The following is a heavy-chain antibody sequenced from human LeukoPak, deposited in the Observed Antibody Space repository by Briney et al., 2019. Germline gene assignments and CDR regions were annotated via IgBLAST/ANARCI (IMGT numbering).Heavy chain of an antibody. V-gene: IGHV4-39*07. CDR1: GGSISSSSYY. D-gene: IGHD3-3*01. Sequence: PSETLPLTCTVSGGSISSSSYYWGWIRQPPGKGLEWIGSIYYSGSTYYNPSLKSRVTISVDTSKNQFSLKLSSVTAADTAVYYCARQIRITIFGVVTQFMDVWGKGITIAVSS. CDR3: ARQIRITIFGVVTQFMDV. CDR2: IYYSGST. J-gene: IGHJ6*03.